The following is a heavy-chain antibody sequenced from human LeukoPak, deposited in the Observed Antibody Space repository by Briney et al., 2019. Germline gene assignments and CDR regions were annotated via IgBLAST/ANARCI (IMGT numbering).Heavy chain of an antibody. V-gene: IGHV1-2*02. J-gene: IGHJ4*02. CDR1: GYTFTGSY. D-gene: IGHD3-9*01. CDR2: INLNSGGT. Sequence: ASVKVSCKASGYTFTGSYMHWVRQAPGQGLEWMGWINLNSGGTNYAQKFQVRVTMTRDTSISTAYMELSRLRSDDTAVYYCARSPHILTGENFDYWGQGTLVTISS. CDR3: ARSPHILTGENFDY.